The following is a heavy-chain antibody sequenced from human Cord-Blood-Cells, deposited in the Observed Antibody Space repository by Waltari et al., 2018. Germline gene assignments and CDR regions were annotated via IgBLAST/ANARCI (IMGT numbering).Heavy chain of an antibody. V-gene: IGHV4-34*01. CDR2: INHSGST. D-gene: IGHD2-2*02. J-gene: IGHJ5*02. Sequence: QVQLQQWGAGLLKPSETLSLTCAVYGGSFSGYYWSWIRQPPGKGLEWIGEINHSGSTNYNPSLKSRVTISVDTSKNQFSLKLSSVTAADTAVYYCARVGVYIVVVPAAIRCGGWFDPWAREPWSPSPQ. CDR1: GGSFSGYY. CDR3: ARVGVYIVVVPAAIRCGGWFDP.